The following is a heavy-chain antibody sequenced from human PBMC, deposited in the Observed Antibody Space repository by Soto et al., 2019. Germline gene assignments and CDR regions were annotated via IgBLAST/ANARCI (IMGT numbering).Heavy chain of an antibody. J-gene: IGHJ5*02. V-gene: IGHV4-4*02. CDR3: ARAVPFCLGP. CDR2: IYDTVTT. D-gene: IGHD3-16*01. CDR1: GGSISSNEW. Sequence: QVQLQESGPGLVKPSGTLSLTCAISGGSISSNEWWSWVRQPPGKGLEWIGEIYDTVTTNYNPSLTSRVTISIDKSKTQFSLKLTSLTAADTAVYYCARAVPFCLGPWGQGTLVTVSS.